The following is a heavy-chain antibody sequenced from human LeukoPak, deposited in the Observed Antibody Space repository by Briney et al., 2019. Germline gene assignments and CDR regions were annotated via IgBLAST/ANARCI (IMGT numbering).Heavy chain of an antibody. Sequence: PGGSLRLSCAASGFTFSSYAMSWVRQAPGKGLEWVSAISGSGGSTYYADSVKGRFTISRDNSKNTLYLQMNSLRAEDTALYHCARDEGYYYDSSGYPDWGQGTLVTVSS. J-gene: IGHJ4*02. CDR1: GFTFSSYA. CDR3: ARDEGYYYDSSGYPD. V-gene: IGHV3-23*01. CDR2: ISGSGGST. D-gene: IGHD3-22*01.